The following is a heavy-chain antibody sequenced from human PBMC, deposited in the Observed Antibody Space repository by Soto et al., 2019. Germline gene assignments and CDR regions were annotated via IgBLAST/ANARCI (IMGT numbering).Heavy chain of an antibody. V-gene: IGHV2-5*01. CDR2: IFWNDDK. J-gene: IGHJ4*02. Sequence: SGPTLVKPTQTLTLTCTFSGFSLSTSGVGVGWVRQPPGKALEWLGLIFWNDDKRYSPSLKNRLTITKGTSETQVILTMTNMDPVDTATYFCAHHYDAGGSSDGEFHSWGQGTLVTVSS. CDR3: AHHYDAGGSSDGEFHS. D-gene: IGHD3-22*01. CDR1: GFSLSTSGVG.